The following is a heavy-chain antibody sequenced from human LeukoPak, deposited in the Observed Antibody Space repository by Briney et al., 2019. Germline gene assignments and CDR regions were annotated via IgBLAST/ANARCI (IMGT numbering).Heavy chain of an antibody. CDR3: AKDQYDSSGPFDS. V-gene: IGHV3-23*01. CDR2: ISGSADIT. J-gene: IGHJ4*02. D-gene: IGHD3-22*01. Sequence: GGSLRLSCAASGFIFSSYAMSWVRQAPGKGLEWVSGISGSADITDYADSVKGRFTISRDNSKNTLFLQMNSLRADDTAVYYCAKDQYDSSGPFDSWGQGTLVTVSS. CDR1: GFIFSSYA.